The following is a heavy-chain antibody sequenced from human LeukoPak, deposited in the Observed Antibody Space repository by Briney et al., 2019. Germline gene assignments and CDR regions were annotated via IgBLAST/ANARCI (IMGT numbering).Heavy chain of an antibody. CDR3: ARGRPHGNDY. J-gene: IGHJ4*02. CDR2: IASDGSST. D-gene: IGHD4-23*01. Sequence: GGSLRRSCAASGFTFSSYWMNWVRQAPGKGLVWVSRIASDGSSTTYADSVKGRFSISRDNAKNTLYLQMNSLRVEDTAVYYCARGRPHGNDYWGQGTLVTVSS. CDR1: GFTFSSYW. V-gene: IGHV3-74*01.